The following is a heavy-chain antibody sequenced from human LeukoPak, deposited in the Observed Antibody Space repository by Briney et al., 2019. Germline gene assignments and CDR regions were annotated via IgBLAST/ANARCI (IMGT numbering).Heavy chain of an antibody. V-gene: IGHV3-66*02. J-gene: IGHJ3*02. CDR1: GFTVTSNY. Sequence: GGSLRLSCAASGFTVTSNYMSWVRQAPGKGLEWVSVIYSGGSTYYADSVKGRFTISRDNSKNTLYLQMNSLRAEDTAVYYCASGVYCGGDCMGAFDIWGQGPMVTVSS. CDR3: ASGVYCGGDCMGAFDI. D-gene: IGHD2-21*02. CDR2: IYSGGST.